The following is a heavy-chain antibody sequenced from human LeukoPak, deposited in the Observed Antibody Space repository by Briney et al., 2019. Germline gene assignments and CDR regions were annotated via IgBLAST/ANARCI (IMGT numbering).Heavy chain of an antibody. V-gene: IGHV3-74*01. CDR3: ATSSVWGSAFNI. CDR2: CNSDGSGT. Sequence: GGFLRHSCAAPGFTLSSNWMYLGRPAPGKGLMWVSRCNSDGSGTTYVDSVKGRFTASRDNAKNTLYLQMNSLRAEDTAVYYCATSSVWGSAFNIWGQGTMVTVSS. D-gene: IGHD3-16*01. J-gene: IGHJ3*02. CDR1: GFTLSSNW.